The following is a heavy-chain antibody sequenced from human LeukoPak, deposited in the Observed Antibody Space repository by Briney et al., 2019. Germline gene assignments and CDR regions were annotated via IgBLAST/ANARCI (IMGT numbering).Heavy chain of an antibody. CDR2: INPNSGGT. CDR3: ARVGDGLNDAFDI. V-gene: IGHV1-2*06. D-gene: IGHD5-24*01. J-gene: IGHJ3*02. CDR1: GYTFTGYY. Sequence: ASVKVSCEASGYTFTGYYMNWVQQAPGQGLEWMGRINPNSGGTNYAQKFQGRVTMTRDTSISTAYMELSRLRSDDTAVYYCARVGDGLNDAFDIWGQGTMVTVSS.